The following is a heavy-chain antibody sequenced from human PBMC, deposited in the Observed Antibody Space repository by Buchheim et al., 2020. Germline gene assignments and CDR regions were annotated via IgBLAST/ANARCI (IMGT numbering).Heavy chain of an antibody. CDR2: IYYGGST. CDR1: GGSVSSSIYY. V-gene: IGHV4-39*07. J-gene: IGHJ4*02. CDR3: ARDLRQSCSSTSCYAIDY. D-gene: IGHD2-2*01. Sequence: QLQLQESGPGLVKPSETLSLTCTVSGGSVSSSIYYWGWIRQPPGKGLEWIGSIYYGGSTYYNPSLKCRVTISIATPKNQFSLKLSSVTAADTAVYYCARDLRQSCSSTSCYAIDYWGQGTL.